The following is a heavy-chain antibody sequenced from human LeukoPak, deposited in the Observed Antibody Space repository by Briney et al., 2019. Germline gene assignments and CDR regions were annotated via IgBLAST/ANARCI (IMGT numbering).Heavy chain of an antibody. CDR2: ISGSGGST. Sequence: AGGSLRLSCAASGFTFSSYAMSWVRQAPGKGLEWVSAISGSGGSTYYADSVKGRFTIPRDNSKNTLYLQMNSLRAEDTAVYYCAKGVTGYDFWSGYPASWFDPWGQGTLVTVSS. CDR3: AKGVTGYDFWSGYPASWFDP. D-gene: IGHD3-3*01. J-gene: IGHJ5*02. V-gene: IGHV3-23*01. CDR1: GFTFSSYA.